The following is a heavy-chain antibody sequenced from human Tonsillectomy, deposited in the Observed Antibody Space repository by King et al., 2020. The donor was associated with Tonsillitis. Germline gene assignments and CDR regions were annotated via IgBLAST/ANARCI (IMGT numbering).Heavy chain of an antibody. CDR2: ISPYSGST. D-gene: IGHD5-18*01. V-gene: IGHV1-18*01. CDR3: ARDVHYRVDTAGHDAFDF. J-gene: IGHJ3*01. Sequence: QLVQSGGEVRKPGASVQVSCKASGYTFISYGISWVRQAPGQGLEWMGWISPYSGSTNYAQTLQGRVTMTTDTSTSTAYMELRSLRSDDTAVYYCARDVHYRVDTAGHDAFDFWGQGTMVTVSS. CDR1: GYTFISYG.